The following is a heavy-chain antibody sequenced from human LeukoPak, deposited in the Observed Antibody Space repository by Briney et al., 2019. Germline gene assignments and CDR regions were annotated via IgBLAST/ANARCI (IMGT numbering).Heavy chain of an antibody. CDR3: AKGSTVTTALGY. CDR2: ISYDGSNK. Sequence: PGGSLRLSCAASGFTSSSYGMHWVRQAPGKGLEWVAVISYDGSNKYYADSVKGRFTISRDNSKNTLYLQMNSLRAEDTAVYYCAKGSTVTTALGYWGQGTLVTVSS. D-gene: IGHD4-17*01. CDR1: GFTSSSYG. V-gene: IGHV3-30*18. J-gene: IGHJ4*02.